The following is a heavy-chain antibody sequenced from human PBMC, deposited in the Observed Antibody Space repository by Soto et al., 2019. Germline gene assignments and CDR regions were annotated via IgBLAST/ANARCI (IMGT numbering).Heavy chain of an antibody. Sequence: VQLVESGGGVVQPGRSLRLSCAASGFTFSDYAMHWFRQAPGKGLEWVAVVSHDGRNTHYADSVKGRFTISRDSSKNTVSLAMTSLRAEDTAVYYCAKGGRQWLVTSDFNYWGQGALVTVSS. CDR1: GFTFSDYA. J-gene: IGHJ4*02. CDR3: AKGGRQWLVTSDFNY. CDR2: VSHDGRNT. D-gene: IGHD6-19*01. V-gene: IGHV3-30*18.